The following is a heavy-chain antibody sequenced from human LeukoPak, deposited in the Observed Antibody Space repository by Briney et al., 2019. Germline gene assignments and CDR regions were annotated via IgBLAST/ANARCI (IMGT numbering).Heavy chain of an antibody. CDR3: AKEVTYGGAAFDV. D-gene: IGHD3-10*01. J-gene: IGHJ3*01. CDR1: GFTFSSYE. Sequence: GGSLRLSCVASGFTFSSYEMNWVRQAPGKGLEWVSYISSGTSFIYYADSVKGRFTISRDDAKSSLYLQMNSLRVEDTAVYYCAKEVTYGGAAFDVWGQGTTVTVSS. CDR2: ISSGTSFI. V-gene: IGHV3-21*05.